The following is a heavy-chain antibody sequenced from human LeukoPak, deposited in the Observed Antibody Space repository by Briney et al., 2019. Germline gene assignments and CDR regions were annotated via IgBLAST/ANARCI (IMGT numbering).Heavy chain of an antibody. CDR3: ARDHRSGMGVWFDP. D-gene: IGHD1-1*01. CDR2: IYTSGST. J-gene: IGHJ5*02. CDR1: GGSISSYY. Sequence: SETLSLTCTVSGGSISSYYWSWIRQPAGKGLEWIGRIYTSGSTNYNPSLKSRVTMSVDTSKNQFSLKLSSVTAADTAVYYCARDHRSGMGVWFDPWGQETLVTVSS. V-gene: IGHV4-4*07.